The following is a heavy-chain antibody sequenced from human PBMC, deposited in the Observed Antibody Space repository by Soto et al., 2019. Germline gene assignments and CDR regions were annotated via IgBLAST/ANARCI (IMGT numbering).Heavy chain of an antibody. CDR3: APLSVSLSGPYGIHV. V-gene: IGHV4-39*01. CDR1: GYSVSSSDYY. CDR2: MLYSGLT. Sequence: SETLSLTCSVSGYSVSSSDYYWAWIRRPPGKGLEWIGSMLYSGLTYYNPSLKSRVTLSVDTSKNQFSVRLNSETASDTAVYYCAPLSVSLSGPYGIHVWGQGTTVTVSS. D-gene: IGHD2-15*01. J-gene: IGHJ6*02.